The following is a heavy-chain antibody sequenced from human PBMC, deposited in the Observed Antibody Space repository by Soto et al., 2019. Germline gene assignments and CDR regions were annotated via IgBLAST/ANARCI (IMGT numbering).Heavy chain of an antibody. CDR3: AKVFSGMIVVVIPYYFDF. Sequence: PGGSLRLSCAASGFTFSSYAMSWVRQAPGEGLEWVSAIRGSGGSTYYADSVKGRFTISRDNSKNTLYLQMHSLRAEDTAVYYCAKVFSGMIVVVIPYYFDFWGQGTLVTVSS. J-gene: IGHJ4*02. V-gene: IGHV3-23*01. D-gene: IGHD3-22*01. CDR1: GFTFSSYA. CDR2: IRGSGGST.